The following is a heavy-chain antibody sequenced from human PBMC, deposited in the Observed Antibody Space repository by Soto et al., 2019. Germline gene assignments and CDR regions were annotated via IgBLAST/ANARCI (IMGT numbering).Heavy chain of an antibody. V-gene: IGHV1-3*04. D-gene: IGHD3-9*01. CDR3: ARVKRLDWQQPADY. J-gene: IGHJ4*02. CDR2: INTGTGNT. Sequence: QVQLVQSGAEVRKPGASVKVSCKTSGYTFTNNAIHWVRQAPGQRFEWMGWINTGTGNTKYSQKFLARVTFTRDTSATTAYIELRSLGSEDTAVYYCARVKRLDWQQPADYWGQGTLVTVSS. CDR1: GYTFTNNA.